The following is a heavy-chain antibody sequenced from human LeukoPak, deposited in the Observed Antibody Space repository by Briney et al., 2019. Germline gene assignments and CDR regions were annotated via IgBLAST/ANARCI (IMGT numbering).Heavy chain of an antibody. Sequence: PSETLSLTCTVSDDSITMYYWTWIRQPPGKGLEWIGYVDHTGSTKFNPSLNGRVSISRDTSNSFFSLRLRSVTAADTAVYFCARGRVSSSTWYSTYYYFFYMDFWGKGTTVTVSS. CDR2: VDHTGST. CDR1: DDSITMYY. J-gene: IGHJ6*03. D-gene: IGHD4-11*01. CDR3: ARGRVSSSTWYSTYYYFFYMDF. V-gene: IGHV4-59*01.